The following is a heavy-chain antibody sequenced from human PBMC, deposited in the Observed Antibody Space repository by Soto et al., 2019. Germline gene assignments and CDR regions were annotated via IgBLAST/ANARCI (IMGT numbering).Heavy chain of an antibody. CDR2: TYYRSKWYN. J-gene: IGHJ6*02. Sequence: SHAESRTCDICGEKVSRNRAAWNWKKKSPSRGLEWLGRTYYRSKWYNDYAVSVKSRITINPGTSKNQFSLQLNSVTPEDTAVYYCARGPVVVAAVPLYYYYGMDVWGQGTTVTVSS. D-gene: IGHD2-15*01. V-gene: IGHV6-1*01. CDR3: ARGPVVVAAVPLYYYYGMDV. CDR1: GEKVSRNRAA.